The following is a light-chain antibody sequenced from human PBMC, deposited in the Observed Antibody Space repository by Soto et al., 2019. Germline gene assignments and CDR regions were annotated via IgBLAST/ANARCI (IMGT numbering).Light chain of an antibody. CDR3: QQYNKWPPQYT. V-gene: IGKV3-15*01. CDR2: GAS. CDR1: QRISSD. J-gene: IGKJ2*01. Sequence: EIVMTQSPATLSVSPGDRATLSCRASQRISSDLAWYQQKPGQAPRLLLYGASTRTTDIPARISGSGSGTDFPLTISSLQSEDFAVYYCQQYNKWPPQYTFGQGTKLEIK.